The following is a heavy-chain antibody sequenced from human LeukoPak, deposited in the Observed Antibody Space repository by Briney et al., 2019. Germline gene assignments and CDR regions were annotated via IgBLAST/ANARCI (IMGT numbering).Heavy chain of an antibody. CDR3: ARDRAPLLSLYSSSPLGY. CDR2: IKQDGSEK. V-gene: IGHV3-7*01. D-gene: IGHD6-6*01. J-gene: IGHJ4*02. CDR1: GFTFSSYW. Sequence: GGSLRLSCAASGFTFSSYWMSWVRQAPGKGLEWVANIKQDGSEKYYVDSVKGRFTISRDNAKNSLYLQMNSLRAEDTAVYYCARDRAPLLSLYSSSPLGYWGQGTLVTVSS.